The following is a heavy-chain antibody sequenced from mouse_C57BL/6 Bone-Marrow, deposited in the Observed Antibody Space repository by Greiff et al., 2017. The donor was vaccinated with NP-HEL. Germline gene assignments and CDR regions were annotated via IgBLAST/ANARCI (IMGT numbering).Heavy chain of an antibody. D-gene: IGHD2-4*01. CDR2: ITSAVGST. CDR1: EYDFPTHD. V-gene: IGHV5-2*01. CDR3: ARHGLRGFYYAMDY. Sequence: EVKLVEPGGGLVQPGESLKLSCESNEYDFPTHDMSWVRQTPEKRLEWVAAITSAVGSTYYPDTMKSRFIISRDNTKKTLYLQMSSRTSEDTALYYCARHGLRGFYYAMDYWGQGTSVTVSS. J-gene: IGHJ4*01.